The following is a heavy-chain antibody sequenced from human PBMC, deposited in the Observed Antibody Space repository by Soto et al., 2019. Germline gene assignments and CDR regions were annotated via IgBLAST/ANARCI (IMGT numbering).Heavy chain of an antibody. Sequence: GGSLRLSCAASGFTFSSYAMSWVRQAPGKGLEWVSAISGSGGSTYYADSVKGRFTISRDNSKNTLYLQMNSLRAEDTAVYYCACTELELRVYYYYYMDVWGKGTTVTVSS. CDR3: ACTELELRVYYYYYMDV. D-gene: IGHD1-7*01. CDR2: ISGSGGST. J-gene: IGHJ6*03. V-gene: IGHV3-23*01. CDR1: GFTFSSYA.